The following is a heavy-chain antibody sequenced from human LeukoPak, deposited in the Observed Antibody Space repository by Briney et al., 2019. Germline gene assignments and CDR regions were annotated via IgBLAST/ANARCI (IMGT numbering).Heavy chain of an antibody. CDR1: GYTFTGYY. J-gene: IGHJ5*02. CDR3: AREGGSVCSGGSCYWFDP. D-gene: IGHD2-15*01. V-gene: IGHV1-2*02. Sequence: GASVKVSCKASGYTFTGYYMHWVRQAPGQGLEWMGWINPNSGGTNYAQKFQGRVTMTRDTSISTAYMELSRLRSDDTAVYYCAREGGSVCSGGSCYWFDPWGRGTLVTVSS. CDR2: INPNSGGT.